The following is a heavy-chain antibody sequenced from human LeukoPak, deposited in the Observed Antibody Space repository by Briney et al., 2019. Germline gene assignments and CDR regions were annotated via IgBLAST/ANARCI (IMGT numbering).Heavy chain of an antibody. D-gene: IGHD5-18*01. CDR3: ARDSEYSNGFDF. CDR2: IYYSGST. Sequence: PSETLSLTCTVSGGSISSYYWSWIRQAPGQGLELIGYIYYSGSTNYNPSLKSRVTIPVGTSKNQFSLKLNSVTAADTAVYYCARDSEYSNGFDFWGQGTLVTVSS. CDR1: GGSISSYY. J-gene: IGHJ4*02. V-gene: IGHV4-59*01.